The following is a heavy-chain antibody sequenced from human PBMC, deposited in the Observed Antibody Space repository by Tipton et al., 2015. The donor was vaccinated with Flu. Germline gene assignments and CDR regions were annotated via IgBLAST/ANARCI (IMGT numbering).Heavy chain of an antibody. D-gene: IGHD1-14*01. Sequence: TLSLTCAVYGGSFSGYYWSWIRQPPGKGLEWIGEINHSGSTNYNPSLKSRVTISVDTSKNQFSLKLSSVTAADTAVYYCARGGIRTDLDYWGQGTLVTVSS. CDR3: ARGGIRTDLDY. CDR2: INHSGST. CDR1: GGSFSGYY. V-gene: IGHV4-34*01. J-gene: IGHJ4*02.